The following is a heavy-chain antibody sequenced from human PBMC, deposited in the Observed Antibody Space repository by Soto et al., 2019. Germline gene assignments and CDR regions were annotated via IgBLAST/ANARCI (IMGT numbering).Heavy chain of an antibody. Sequence: SETLSLTCAVSGGSISSGGYSWSWIRQPPGKGLEWIGYIYHSGSTYYNPSLKSRVTISVDRSKNQFSLKLSSVTAADTAVYYCARAAVTTGVDFDYWGQGTLETRSS. J-gene: IGHJ4*02. V-gene: IGHV4-30-2*01. CDR1: GGSISSGGYS. D-gene: IGHD4-4*01. CDR2: IYHSGST. CDR3: ARAAVTTGVDFDY.